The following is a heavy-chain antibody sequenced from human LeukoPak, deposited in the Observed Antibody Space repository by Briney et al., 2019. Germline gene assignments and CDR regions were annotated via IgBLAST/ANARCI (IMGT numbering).Heavy chain of an antibody. Sequence: ASVKVSCKASGYTFTGYYMRWVRQAPGQGLEWMGWINPNSGGTNYAQKFQGWVTMTRDTSISTAYMELSRLRSDDTAVYYCAREAWSGYCSGGSCYSCGMDVWGKGTTVTVSS. J-gene: IGHJ6*04. D-gene: IGHD2-15*01. V-gene: IGHV1-2*04. CDR2: INPNSGGT. CDR3: AREAWSGYCSGGSCYSCGMDV. CDR1: GYTFTGYY.